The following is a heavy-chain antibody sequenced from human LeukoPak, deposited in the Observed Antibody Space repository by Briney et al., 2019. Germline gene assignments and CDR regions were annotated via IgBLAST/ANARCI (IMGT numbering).Heavy chain of an antibody. J-gene: IGHJ5*02. CDR1: VFTFRSYG. CDR2: IRYDGSNK. V-gene: IGHV3-30*02. Sequence: GGSLRLSCAASVFTFRSYGIDWDRQAPGKGLEWVAFIRYDGSNKYYADSVKGRFTISRDNSKNTLYLQMNSLRAEDTAVYYCAKDLPSLGYCSGGSCPVDPWGQGTLVTVSS. D-gene: IGHD2-15*01. CDR3: AKDLPSLGYCSGGSCPVDP.